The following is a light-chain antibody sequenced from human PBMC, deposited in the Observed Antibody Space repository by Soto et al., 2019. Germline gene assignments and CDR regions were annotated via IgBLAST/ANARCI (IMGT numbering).Light chain of an antibody. V-gene: IGKV1-16*01. CDR2: AAS. CDR3: QQYYNYGWT. Sequence: DIQMTQSPSSLSASVGDRVTITCRASQAIDNYVAWFQQRPGKAPKSLIFAASILRSGVPSRFSGSGSGTDFTLTISSLQPEDFATYYCQQYYNYGWTFGQGTEVEIK. J-gene: IGKJ1*01. CDR1: QAIDNY.